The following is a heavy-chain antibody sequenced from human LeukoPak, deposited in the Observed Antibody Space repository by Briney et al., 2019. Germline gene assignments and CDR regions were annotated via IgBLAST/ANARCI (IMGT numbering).Heavy chain of an antibody. J-gene: IGHJ4*02. D-gene: IGHD1-1*01. V-gene: IGHV3-7*03. CDR1: GFTFSSYW. CDR3: ARGGLWGTFDY. Sequence: GSLRLSCAASGFTFSSYWMTWVRQAPGKGLEWVANIKQDGSEKYYVDSVKGRFTTSRDNAKSSLYLQMNSLRAEDTAVYYCARGGLWGTFDYWGQGTLVTVSS. CDR2: IKQDGSEK.